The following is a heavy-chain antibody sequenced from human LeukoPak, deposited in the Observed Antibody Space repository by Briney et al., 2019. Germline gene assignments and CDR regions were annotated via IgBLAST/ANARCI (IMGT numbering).Heavy chain of an antibody. J-gene: IGHJ6*03. CDR1: YS. D-gene: IGHD2-15*01. V-gene: IGHV3-21*01. CDR2: ISSSSSYI. Sequence: YSXXXXRQAPGKGLEWVSSISSSSSYIYYADSAKGRFTISRDNAKNSLYLQMNSLRAEDTAVYYCVGGSDYMDVWGKGTTVTVSS. CDR3: VGGSDYMDV.